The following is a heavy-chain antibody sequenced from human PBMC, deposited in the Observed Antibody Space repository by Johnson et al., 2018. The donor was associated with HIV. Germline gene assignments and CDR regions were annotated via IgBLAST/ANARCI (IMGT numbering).Heavy chain of an antibody. CDR3: AKEGADYNFWSGYSSNAFDI. V-gene: IGHV3-23*04. J-gene: IGHJ3*02. CDR2: ISGSGGST. Sequence: VQLVESGGGLVQPGRSLRLSCAASGFTFDDYAMHWVRQAPGKGLEWVSAISGSGGSTYYADSVKGRFTISRDNSKNTLYLQMNSLRAEDTAVYYCAKEGADYNFWSGYSSNAFDIWGQGTMVTVSS. D-gene: IGHD3-3*01. CDR1: GFTFDDYA.